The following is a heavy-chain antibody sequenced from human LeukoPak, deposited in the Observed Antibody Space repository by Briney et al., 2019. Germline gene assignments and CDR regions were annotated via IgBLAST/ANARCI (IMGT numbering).Heavy chain of an antibody. V-gene: IGHV5-51*01. J-gene: IGHJ5*02. D-gene: IGHD3-10*01. CDR3: ARLPNAGADLTWFDP. Sequence: GESLKISCKGSGYKFPYHWIAWVRQMPGKGLEWLGIIYPGDAATRYSPSFQGQVTISVDKSISTAYLQWNSLKASDTAMYYCARLPNAGADLTWFDPWGQGTLVTVSS. CDR2: IYPGDAAT. CDR1: GYKFPYHW.